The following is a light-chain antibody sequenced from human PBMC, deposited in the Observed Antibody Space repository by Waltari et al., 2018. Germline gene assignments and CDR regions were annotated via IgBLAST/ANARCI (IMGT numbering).Light chain of an antibody. V-gene: IGKV4-1*01. CDR1: QSVLYSSNNKNY. Sequence: DIVMTQSPDSLSVSLGERATINCKSSQSVLYSSNNKNYLAWYQQKPGQPPKLLIYWASTRESGVPDRFSGSGSGTDFTLTINSLQAEDVAVYYCQQYYSTPPAFGGGTKVGIK. CDR2: WAS. CDR3: QQYYSTPPA. J-gene: IGKJ4*01.